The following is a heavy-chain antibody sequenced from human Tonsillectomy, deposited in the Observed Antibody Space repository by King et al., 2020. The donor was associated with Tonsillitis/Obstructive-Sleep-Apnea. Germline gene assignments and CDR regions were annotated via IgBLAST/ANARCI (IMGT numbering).Heavy chain of an antibody. V-gene: IGHV3-23*04. J-gene: IGHJ4*02. D-gene: IGHD5-24*01. Sequence: VQLVESGGGLVQPGGSLRLSCATSGFSFSSYDMSWVRQAPGKGLEWVSGISGSGGRTYYADSVKGRFAISRDNYKHTLYLRLNSLRAEDTAVYYCARDGPTMRYWGQGTLVTVSS. CDR2: ISGSGGRT. CDR3: ARDGPTMRY. CDR1: GFSFSSYD.